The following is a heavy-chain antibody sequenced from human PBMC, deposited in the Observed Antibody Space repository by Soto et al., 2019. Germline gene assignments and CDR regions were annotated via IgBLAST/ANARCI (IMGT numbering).Heavy chain of an antibody. D-gene: IGHD3-22*01. CDR1: GDSISTFY. CDR2: VYYTGST. CDR3: ARGRTVRNYADDSSDYFYFFDY. J-gene: IGHJ4*02. Sequence: SETLSLTCTVSGDSISTFYWGWMRQSPGKELEWIGYVYYTGSTNYNPSLKSRVTISVDRSKNQFSLKLTSANAADTAVYYCARGRTVRNYADDSSDYFYFFDYWGQGTQVTSPQ. V-gene: IGHV4-59*01.